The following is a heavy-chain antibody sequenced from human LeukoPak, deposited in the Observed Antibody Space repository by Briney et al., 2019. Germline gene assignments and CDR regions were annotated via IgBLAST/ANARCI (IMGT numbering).Heavy chain of an antibody. V-gene: IGHV1-46*01. Sequence: ASVKVSCKASGYTFTSYYMHWVRQAPGRGLEWMGIINPGGGSTSYAQSFQGRVTMTRDTSTSTIYMELSSLRSEDTAVYYCARDGPGYASSSTDYMDVWGKGTTVTVSS. D-gene: IGHD6-13*01. CDR1: GYTFTSYY. CDR2: INPGGGST. CDR3: ARDGPGYASSSTDYMDV. J-gene: IGHJ6*03.